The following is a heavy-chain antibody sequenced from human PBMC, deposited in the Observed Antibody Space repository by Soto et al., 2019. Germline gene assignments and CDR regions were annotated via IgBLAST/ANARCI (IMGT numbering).Heavy chain of an antibody. Sequence: GGSLRLSCAASGFTFSDYYMSWIRQAPGKGLEWVSYISSSDSIIYYADSVKGRFTISRDNSKNTLYLQMNSLRAEDTAVYYCARATTTYYDYVWGSPSRTPDYWGQGTLVTVSS. J-gene: IGHJ4*02. CDR2: ISSSDSII. CDR3: ARATTTYYDYVWGSPSRTPDY. V-gene: IGHV3-11*04. CDR1: GFTFSDYY. D-gene: IGHD3-16*01.